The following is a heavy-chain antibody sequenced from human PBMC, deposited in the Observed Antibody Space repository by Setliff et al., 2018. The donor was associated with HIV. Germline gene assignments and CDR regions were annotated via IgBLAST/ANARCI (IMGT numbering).Heavy chain of an antibody. V-gene: IGHV1-3*03. D-gene: IGHD2-8*02. CDR1: GYTFTTYS. Sequence: ASVKVSCKASGYTFTTYSMHWVRQAPGQSLEWMGWLNAGKGDTKSSQEFQGRITINWDTSASTAYLELRSLRSEDTAVYYCARGALLAVFDFDHWGQGTMVTVSS. CDR2: LNAGKGDT. CDR3: ARGALLAVFDFDH. J-gene: IGHJ4*02.